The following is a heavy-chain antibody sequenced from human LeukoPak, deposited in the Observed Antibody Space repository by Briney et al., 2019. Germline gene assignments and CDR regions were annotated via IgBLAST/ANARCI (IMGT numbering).Heavy chain of an antibody. CDR1: GFTFDDYA. Sequence: GRSLRLSCAASGFTFDDYAMRWVRQAPGKGLEWVSGISWNSGSIGYADSVKGRFTISRDNAKNSLYLQMNSLRAEDTALYYCAKDIYYYDSSGHDAFDIWGQGTMVTVSS. CDR2: ISWNSGSI. V-gene: IGHV3-9*01. D-gene: IGHD3-22*01. CDR3: AKDIYYYDSSGHDAFDI. J-gene: IGHJ3*02.